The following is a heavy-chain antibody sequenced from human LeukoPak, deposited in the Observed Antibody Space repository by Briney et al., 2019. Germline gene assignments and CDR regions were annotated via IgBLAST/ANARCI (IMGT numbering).Heavy chain of an antibody. CDR1: GFTFTSYA. CDR3: AKGGVRPVTTGDY. CDR2: ISESGGST. Sequence: GGSLRLSCAASGFTFTSYAMSWVRQAPGKGPDWVSGISESGGSTYYVDSVKGRFTISRDNSKNTVYLQMNSLRAEDTAIYYCAKGGVRPVTTGDYWGQGTLVTVSS. J-gene: IGHJ4*02. D-gene: IGHD4-17*01. V-gene: IGHV3-23*01.